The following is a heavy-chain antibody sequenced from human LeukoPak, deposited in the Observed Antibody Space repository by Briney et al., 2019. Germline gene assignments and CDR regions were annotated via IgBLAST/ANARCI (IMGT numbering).Heavy chain of an antibody. CDR1: GLTFSSYS. D-gene: IGHD3-22*01. CDR3: ARVGGYYDSSASDY. CDR2: ISSSSSYI. Sequence: GGSLRLSCAASGLTFSSYSMNWVRQAPGKGLEWVSSISSSSSYIYYADSVKGRFTISRDNAKNSLYLQMNSLRAEDTAVYYCARVGGYYDSSASDYWGQGTLVTVSS. J-gene: IGHJ4*02. V-gene: IGHV3-21*01.